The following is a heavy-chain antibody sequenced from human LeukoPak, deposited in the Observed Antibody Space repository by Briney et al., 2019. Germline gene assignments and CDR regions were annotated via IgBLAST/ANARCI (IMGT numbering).Heavy chain of an antibody. D-gene: IGHD3-10*01. CDR3: TGGSGSYFYMDV. V-gene: IGHV4-39*07. CDR1: GGSISSSSYY. CDR2: MYSSGST. J-gene: IGHJ6*03. Sequence: ETLSLTCTVSGGSISSSSYYWGWIRQPPGKGLEWIGSMYSSGSTYYNPSLKSRVTISVDTSKNQFSLKLSSVTAADTAVYYMTGGSGSYFYMDVWGKGTTVTVSS.